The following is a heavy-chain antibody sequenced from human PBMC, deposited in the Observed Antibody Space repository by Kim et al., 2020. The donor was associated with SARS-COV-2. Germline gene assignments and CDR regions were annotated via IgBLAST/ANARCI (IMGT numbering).Heavy chain of an antibody. V-gene: IGHV1-24*01. Sequence: ASVKVSCKVSGYTLTELSMHWVRQAPGKGLEWMGGFDPEDGETIYAQKFQGRVTMTEDTPTDTAYMELSSLRSEDTAVYYCATTAALGAPTWFDPWGQGTLVTVSS. D-gene: IGHD1-26*01. CDR2: FDPEDGET. CDR1: GYTLTELS. CDR3: ATTAALGAPTWFDP. J-gene: IGHJ5*02.